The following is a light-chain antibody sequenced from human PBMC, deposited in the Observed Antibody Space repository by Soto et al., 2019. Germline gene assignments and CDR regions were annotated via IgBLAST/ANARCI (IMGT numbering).Light chain of an antibody. CDR1: SSDVGGYNY. CDR3: SSYAASNNFYV. V-gene: IGLV2-8*01. J-gene: IGLJ1*01. Sequence: QSVLTQPPSASGSPGQSVTISCTGTSSDVGGYNYVSWYQQYPGRAPKLMIYEVTKRPSGVPDRFSGSKSGNTASLTVSGLQAEDEADYYCSSYAASNNFYVFGTGTKVTVL. CDR2: EVT.